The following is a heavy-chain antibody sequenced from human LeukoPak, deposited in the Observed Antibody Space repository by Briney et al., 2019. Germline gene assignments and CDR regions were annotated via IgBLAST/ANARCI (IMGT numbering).Heavy chain of an antibody. V-gene: IGHV3-7*01. J-gene: IGHJ4*02. CDR2: IKQDGSAK. CDR3: ANSPAGTPADY. CDR1: GFSFGSYW. Sequence: GGSLRLSCAASGFSFGSYWMTWVRQAPGKGLEWVANIKQDGSAKYYIDSVKGRFTISRDNAQNSVYLQMNSLRVEDTAVYYCANSPAGTPADYWGQGTLVTVSS. D-gene: IGHD6-19*01.